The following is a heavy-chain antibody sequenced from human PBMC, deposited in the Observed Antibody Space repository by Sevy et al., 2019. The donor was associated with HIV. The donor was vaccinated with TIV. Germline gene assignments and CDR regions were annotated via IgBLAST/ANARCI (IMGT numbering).Heavy chain of an antibody. V-gene: IGHV3-30-3*01. CDR3: ARDQHDYAGNVRTGWFDP. J-gene: IGHJ5*02. D-gene: IGHD4-17*01. Sequence: GWSLRLSCAASGFTFSSYAMHWVRQAPGKGLEWVAVISYDGTNKYYADSVKGRFTISRDNSKKILYVQMNSLRGEDTAVYYCARDQHDYAGNVRTGWFDPWGQGTLVTVSS. CDR2: ISYDGTNK. CDR1: GFTFSSYA.